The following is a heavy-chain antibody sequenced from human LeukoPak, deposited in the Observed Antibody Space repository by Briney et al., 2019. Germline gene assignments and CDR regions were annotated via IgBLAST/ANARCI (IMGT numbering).Heavy chain of an antibody. CDR2: INHSGST. D-gene: IGHD2-2*01. V-gene: IGHV4-34*01. CDR3: ARPGDCSSTSCSGYMDV. Sequence: SKTLSLTCAVYGGSFSGYYWSWIRQPPGKGLDWIGEINHSGSTNYNPSLKSRVTISVDTSKNQFSLKLSSVTAADTAVYYCARPGDCSSTSCSGYMDVWGKGTTVTVSS. J-gene: IGHJ6*03. CDR1: GGSFSGYY.